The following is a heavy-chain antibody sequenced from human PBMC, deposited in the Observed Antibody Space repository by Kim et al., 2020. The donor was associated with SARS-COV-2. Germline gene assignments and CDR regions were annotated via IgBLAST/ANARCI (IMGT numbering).Heavy chain of an antibody. CDR3: AGVGGIGSFGLVINYGMDV. CDR2: ISSSGSYI. Sequence: GGSLRLSCAASGFTFSSYSMNWVRQAPGKGLEWVSSISSSGSYIFYADSVKGRFTISGDNAKNSLYLQMNSLRAEDTAVYYCAGVGGIGSFGLVINYGMDVWGQGTTVTVSS. D-gene: IGHD3-3*01. CDR1: GFTFSSYS. J-gene: IGHJ6*02. V-gene: IGHV3-21*01.